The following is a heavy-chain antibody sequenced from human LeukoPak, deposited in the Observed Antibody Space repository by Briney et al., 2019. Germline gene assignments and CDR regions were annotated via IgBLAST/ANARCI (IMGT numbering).Heavy chain of an antibody. CDR1: GFTFSSYE. J-gene: IGHJ5*02. CDR2: ISSSGSTI. V-gene: IGHV3-48*03. Sequence: GGSLTLSCAASGFTFSSYEMNWVRQAPGKGLEWVSYISSSGSTIYYADSVKGRFTISRDNAKNSLYLQMNSLRAEDTAVYYCARLEVVAAHGFDPWGQGTLVTVSS. D-gene: IGHD2-15*01. CDR3: ARLEVVAAHGFDP.